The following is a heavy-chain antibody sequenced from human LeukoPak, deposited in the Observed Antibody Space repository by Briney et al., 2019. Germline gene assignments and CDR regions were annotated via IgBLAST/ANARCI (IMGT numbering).Heavy chain of an antibody. CDR2: IYYSGST. CDR3: ARQGVHYYYCMDV. J-gene: IGHJ6*02. CDR1: GDSISSYY. Sequence: SETLSLTCTVSGDSISSYYWSWIRQPPGKGLEWIGYIYYSGSTNYNPSLKSRVTISVDTSKHQFSLKLSSVTAADTAVYYCARQGVHYYYCMDVWGQGTTVTVSS. D-gene: IGHD4/OR15-4a*01. V-gene: IGHV4-59*08.